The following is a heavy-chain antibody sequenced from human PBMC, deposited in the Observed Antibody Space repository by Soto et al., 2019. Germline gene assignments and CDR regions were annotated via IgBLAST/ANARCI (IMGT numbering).Heavy chain of an antibody. CDR2: ISAYDGNT. Sequence: ASVKVSCKASGYTFTSYGISWVRPAPGQGHEWMGWISAYDGNTNYAQKLQGRVTMTTXPXXIXXXMXLXXLRXAXTAVYYCARADDYYYSSGYRPWGQGTLVTVSS. V-gene: IGHV1-18*04. CDR3: ARADDYYYSSGYRP. D-gene: IGHD3-22*01. CDR1: GYTFTSYG. J-gene: IGHJ5*02.